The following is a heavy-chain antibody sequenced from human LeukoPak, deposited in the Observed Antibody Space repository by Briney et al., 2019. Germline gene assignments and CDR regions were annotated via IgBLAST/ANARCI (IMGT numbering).Heavy chain of an antibody. CDR3: ARGRSTYCSSTSCYYYYYYGMDV. V-gene: IGHV1-2*02. CDR1: GYTFTGYY. D-gene: IGHD2-2*01. CDR2: INPNSGGT. J-gene: IGHJ6*04. Sequence: ASVKVSCKASGYTFTGYYMHWVRQAPGQGLEWMGWINPNSGGTNYAQKFQGRVTMTRDTSISTAYMELSRLRSDDTAVYYCARGRSTYCSSTSCYYYYYYGMDVWGKGTTVTVSS.